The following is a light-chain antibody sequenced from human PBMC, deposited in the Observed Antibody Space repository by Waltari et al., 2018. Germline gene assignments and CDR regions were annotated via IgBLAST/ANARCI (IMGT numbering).Light chain of an antibody. Sequence: DIVMTQSPDSLAVSLGERVTINCRSSQNLLYNSDNKNYLAWFQQKPGQPPKLLIYWASTRESGVPDRFSGSGSGTEFTLTISSLQAADVAVYYCQQCYSTPYNFGQGTKLEIK. V-gene: IGKV4-1*01. CDR1: QNLLYNSDNKNY. J-gene: IGKJ2*01. CDR2: WAS. CDR3: QQCYSTPYN.